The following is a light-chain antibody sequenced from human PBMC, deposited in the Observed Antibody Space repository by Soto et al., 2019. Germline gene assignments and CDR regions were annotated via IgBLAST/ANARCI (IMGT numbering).Light chain of an antibody. V-gene: IGLV3-21*02. CDR3: QVWDSDTDHVV. CDR1: NIWSKS. Sequence: SYELTQPPSVSVAPGQTASFTCGGHNIWSKSVHWYQQKPGQAPILVIYDDDDRPSGIPGRFSGSNSGSAATLTISRVEAGDVADYYCQVWDSDTDHVVFGGGTKLTVL. J-gene: IGLJ2*01. CDR2: DDD.